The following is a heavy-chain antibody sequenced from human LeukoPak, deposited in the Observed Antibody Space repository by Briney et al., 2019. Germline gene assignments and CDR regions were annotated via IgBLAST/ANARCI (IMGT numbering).Heavy chain of an antibody. V-gene: IGHV1-2*02. D-gene: IGHD3-10*01. CDR2: FNPNSGDS. Sequence: ASVKVSCKASGYTFTAHYIHWVRQAPGQGLEWMAWFNPNSGDSNIAQKFQGRLTMTRDTSNSTAYMEVSRLRSDDTAVYYCARGSYGSGFYYNVFAYWGQGTLVTVSS. J-gene: IGHJ4*02. CDR3: ARGSYGSGFYYNVFAY. CDR1: GYTFTAHY.